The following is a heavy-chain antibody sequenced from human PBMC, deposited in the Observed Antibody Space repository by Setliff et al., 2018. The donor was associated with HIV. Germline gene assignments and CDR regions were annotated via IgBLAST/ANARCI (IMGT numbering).Heavy chain of an antibody. CDR3: ARGYTSGYLDY. D-gene: IGHD6-19*01. V-gene: IGHV4-34*01. J-gene: IGHJ4*02. CDR1: SGSRSGYY. CDR2: INPSGRS. Sequence: KPSETLSLTCAVYSGSRSGYYWNWIRQPPGKGLEWIGEINPSGRSNYNPSLQSRVIISIDTSKNQFALTLSSVTAADTAVYYCARGYTSGYLDYWGQGSLVTVSS.